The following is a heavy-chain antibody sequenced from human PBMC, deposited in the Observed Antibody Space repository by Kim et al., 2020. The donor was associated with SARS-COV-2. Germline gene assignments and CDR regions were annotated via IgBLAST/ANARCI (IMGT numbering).Heavy chain of an antibody. V-gene: IGHV4-34*01. D-gene: IGHD3-3*01. Sequence: SETLSLTCAVYGGSFSGYYWSWIRQPPGKGLEWIGEINHSGSTNYNPSLKSRVTISVDTSKNQFSLKLSSVTAADTAVYYCARAGYYDFWSGYPFNWFDPWGQGTLVTVSS. CDR2: INHSGST. CDR1: GGSFSGYY. CDR3: ARAGYYDFWSGYPFNWFDP. J-gene: IGHJ5*02.